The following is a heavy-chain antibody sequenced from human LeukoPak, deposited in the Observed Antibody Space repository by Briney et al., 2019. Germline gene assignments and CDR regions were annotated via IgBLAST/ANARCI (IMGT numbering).Heavy chain of an antibody. J-gene: IGHJ4*02. CDR1: GFTFSSYG. Sequence: PGGSLRLSCAASGFTFSSYGISWVRQAPGKVLEWVSVISGSGIGTYYADSVKGRFTISRDNSKNTLYLQMNSLRAEDTAVYYCTKVVQFSFDCWGQGTLVTVSS. V-gene: IGHV3-23*01. CDR2: ISGSGIGT. CDR3: TKVVQFSFDC.